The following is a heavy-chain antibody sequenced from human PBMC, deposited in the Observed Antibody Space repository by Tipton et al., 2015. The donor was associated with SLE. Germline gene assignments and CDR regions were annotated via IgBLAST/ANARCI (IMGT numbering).Heavy chain of an antibody. D-gene: IGHD4-17*01. CDR3: ASKISVTTDY. Sequence: TLSLTCNVSGGSISSSSYYWGWIRQPPGKGLEWIGSMFYSGTTYYNPSLKSRFTISVDTSKNQFSLKLSSVTAADTAVYYCASKISVTTDYWGQGTLVTVSS. V-gene: IGHV4-39*07. CDR1: GGSISSSSYY. CDR2: MFYSGTT. J-gene: IGHJ4*02.